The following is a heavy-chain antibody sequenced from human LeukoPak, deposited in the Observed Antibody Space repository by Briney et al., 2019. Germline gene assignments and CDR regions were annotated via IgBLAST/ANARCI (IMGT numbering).Heavy chain of an antibody. V-gene: IGHV3-23*01. CDR3: TTDPATGVYY. CDR2: ISGSGGST. J-gene: IGHJ4*02. CDR1: GFTFSSYA. Sequence: GGSLRLSCAASGFTFSSYAMSWVRQAPGKGLEWVSAISGSGGSTYYADSVKGRFTISRDNSKNTLYLQMNSLKTEDTAVYYCTTDPATGVYYWGQGTLVTVSS. D-gene: IGHD1-1*01.